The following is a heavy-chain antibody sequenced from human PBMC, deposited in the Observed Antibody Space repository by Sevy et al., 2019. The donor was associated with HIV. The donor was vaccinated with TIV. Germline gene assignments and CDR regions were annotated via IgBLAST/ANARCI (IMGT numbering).Heavy chain of an antibody. V-gene: IGHV4-30-4*02. J-gene: IGHJ4*02. CDR3: ASKRGYNHGPFDY. Sequence: SETLSLTCTVSGGSISNSDSYWSWIRQPTGKSREWIGYIHYTGGTYYNPFLKSRVAMSVDTSEKQFSLKLSSMTEADTAVYYCASKRGYNHGPFDYWGQGTLVTVSS. D-gene: IGHD5-18*01. CDR1: GGSISNSDSY. CDR2: IHYTGGT.